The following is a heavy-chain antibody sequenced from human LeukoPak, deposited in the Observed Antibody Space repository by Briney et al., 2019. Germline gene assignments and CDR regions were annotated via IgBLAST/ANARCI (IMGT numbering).Heavy chain of an antibody. CDR1: TFRVSNSY. D-gene: IGHD1-14*01. V-gene: IGHV3-53*01. J-gene: IGHJ4*02. Sequence: GGSLRLSCATSTFRVSNSYMGWVRQAPGQGLEWVSIIYSYDITYYVDYVWGRFTISRDNSKNILYFQMNSLSVTDTAVYYCTRDSTTFRFGHWGQGTLVTVSS. CDR2: IYSYDIT. CDR3: TRDSTTFRFGH.